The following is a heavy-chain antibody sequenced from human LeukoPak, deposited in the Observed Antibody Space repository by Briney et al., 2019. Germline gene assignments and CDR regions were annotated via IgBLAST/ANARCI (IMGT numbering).Heavy chain of an antibody. CDR3: AKDGGSYNLYAFNI. D-gene: IGHD1-26*01. CDR1: GFTLGDFS. Sequence: SLGPSRAAPGFTLGDFSMHGVRQAPGEGLGWGSGISWNSGSIGYADSVKGRFTISRDNAKNSLYLQMNSLRAEDTALYYCAKDGGSYNLYAFNIWGQGTMVTVSS. CDR2: ISWNSGSI. J-gene: IGHJ3*02. V-gene: IGHV3-9*01.